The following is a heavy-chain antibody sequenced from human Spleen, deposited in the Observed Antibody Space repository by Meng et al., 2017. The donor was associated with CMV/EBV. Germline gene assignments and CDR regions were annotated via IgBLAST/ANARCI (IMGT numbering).Heavy chain of an antibody. CDR3: ARKRITIFGVVTRAIDY. D-gene: IGHD3-3*01. J-gene: IGHJ4*02. CDR1: GGSISSYY. V-gene: IGHV4-59*01. CDR2: IYYSGST. Sequence: SETLSLTCTVSGGSISSYYWSRIRQPPGKGLEWIGYIYYSGSTNYNPSLKSRVTISVDTSKNQFSLKLSSVTAADTAVYYCARKRITIFGVVTRAIDYWGQGTLVTVSS.